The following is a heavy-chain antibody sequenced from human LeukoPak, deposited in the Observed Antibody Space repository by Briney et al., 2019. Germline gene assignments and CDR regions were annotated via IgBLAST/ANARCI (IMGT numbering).Heavy chain of an antibody. CDR3: AKVHDYGDYFDY. CDR2: ISGSGGST. D-gene: IGHD4-17*01. J-gene: IGHJ4*02. V-gene: IGHV3-23*01. CDR1: GFTFSSFA. Sequence: GGSLRLSCAASGFTFSSFAMSWVGQAPGKGLEWFSAISGSGGSTYYADSGKGRFTISRDNSKNTLDLQRNSLRAEDTAVYYCAKVHDYGDYFDYWGQGTLVTVSS.